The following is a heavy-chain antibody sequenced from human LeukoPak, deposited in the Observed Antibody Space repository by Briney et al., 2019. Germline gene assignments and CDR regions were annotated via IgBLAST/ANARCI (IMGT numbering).Heavy chain of an antibody. D-gene: IGHD6-6*01. CDR2: IYYSGST. V-gene: IGHV4-59*01. J-gene: IGHJ4*02. CDR1: GASISSYY. CDR3: AREYSSSSGHFDF. Sequence: SETLSLTCTVSGASISSYYWSWIRQPPGKGLEWIGYIYYSGSTSYNPSLKSRVTISLDTSKNQFSLKLSSVTAVDTAVYYCAREYSSSSGHFDFWGQGTLVTVSS.